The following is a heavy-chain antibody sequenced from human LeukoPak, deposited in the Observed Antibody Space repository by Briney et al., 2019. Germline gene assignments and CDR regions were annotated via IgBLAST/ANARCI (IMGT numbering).Heavy chain of an antibody. CDR3: ARDQISFRPLYY. CDR1: GFTISSTY. CDR2: VYSDDNT. V-gene: IGHV3-53*01. D-gene: IGHD3-16*01. J-gene: IGHJ4*02. Sequence: PGGSLRLSCAVSGFTISSTYMSWVRQAPGKGLEWVSIVYSDDNTDYADSVKGRFTVSRDTSKNTMYLQMNNLGAEDTAVYYCARDQISFRPLYYWGQGALVTVSS.